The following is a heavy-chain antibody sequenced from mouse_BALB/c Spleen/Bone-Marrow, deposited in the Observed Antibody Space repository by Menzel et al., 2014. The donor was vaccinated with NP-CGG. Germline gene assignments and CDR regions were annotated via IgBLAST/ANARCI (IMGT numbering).Heavy chain of an antibody. Sequence: EVKLLESGGGLVQPGGSLKLSCAASGFDFSRYWMSWVRRAPGKGLEWIGGINPDSSTINYTPSLKDKFIISRDNAKSTLYLQMSKVRSEDTALYYCARPNGSPYAMDYWGQGTSVTVSS. D-gene: IGHD2-2*01. CDR1: GFDFSRYW. V-gene: IGHV4-1*02. CDR3: ARPNGSPYAMDY. J-gene: IGHJ4*01. CDR2: INPDSSTI.